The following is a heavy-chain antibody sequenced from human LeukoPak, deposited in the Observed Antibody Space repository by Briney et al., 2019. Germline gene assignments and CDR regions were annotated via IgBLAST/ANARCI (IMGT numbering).Heavy chain of an antibody. CDR2: ISYDGSNK. CDR1: GFTFSSYG. J-gene: IGHJ6*03. Sequence: PGGSLRLSCAASGFTFSSYGMHWVRQAPGKGLEWVAVISYDGSNKYYADSVKGRFTISRDNSKNTLYLQMNSLRAEDTAVYYCAKPEQWLVLHYYYYYMDVWGKGTTVTVSS. CDR3: AKPEQWLVLHYYYYYMDV. V-gene: IGHV3-30*18. D-gene: IGHD6-19*01.